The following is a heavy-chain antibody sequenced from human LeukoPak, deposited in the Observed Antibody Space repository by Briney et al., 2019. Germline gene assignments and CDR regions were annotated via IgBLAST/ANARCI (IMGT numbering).Heavy chain of an antibody. CDR1: GYTFTSYA. J-gene: IGHJ5*02. V-gene: IGHV7-4-1*02. D-gene: IGHD6-13*01. CDR3: ARGGFVAAAGIDFDP. Sequence: GASVTVSCKASGYTFTSYAMNWVRQAPGQGLEWMGWINTNTGNPTYAQGFTGRFVFSLDTTVSTAYLQISSLKAEDTAVYYCARGGFVAAAGIDFDPWGQGTLVTVSS. CDR2: INTNTGNP.